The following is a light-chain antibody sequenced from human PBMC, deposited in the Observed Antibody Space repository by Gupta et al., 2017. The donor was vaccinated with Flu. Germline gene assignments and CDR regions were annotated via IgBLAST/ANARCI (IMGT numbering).Light chain of an antibody. CDR2: DAS. V-gene: IGKV3-11*01. Sequence: SPATLSLSPGERATLSCRASQSVSSYLAWYQQKPGQAPRLLIYDASNRATGIPARFSGSGSGTDFTITISSLEPEDFAVYYCQQRSNWPTFGQGTKVEIK. CDR3: QQRSNWPT. CDR1: QSVSSY. J-gene: IGKJ1*01.